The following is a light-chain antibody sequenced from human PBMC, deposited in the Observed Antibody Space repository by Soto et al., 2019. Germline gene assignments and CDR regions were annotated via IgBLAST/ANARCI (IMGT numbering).Light chain of an antibody. CDR1: SGDSSYF. Sequence: QPVLTQSSSASASLGSSVTLTCTLSSGDSSYFIAWHQQQPGKAPRSLINLEGSGSYNKGSAVPDRFSGSRSGAARYLTISYRLCVEETDYYGDIWDRNTRVFGGGTKLTVL. J-gene: IGLJ3*02. CDR2: LEGSGSY. V-gene: IGLV4-60*02. CDR3: DIWDRNTRV.